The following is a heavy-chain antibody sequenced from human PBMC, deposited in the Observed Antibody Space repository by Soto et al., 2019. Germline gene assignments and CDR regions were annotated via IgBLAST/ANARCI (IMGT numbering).Heavy chain of an antibody. J-gene: IGHJ5*02. CDR1: GYTFTNSI. CDR2: ISVYSGHT. CDR3: ATSPMAARYGNWFDR. V-gene: IGHV1-18*04. Sequence: ASVKVSCKASGYTFTNSIITWVRQAPGQGLEWMGWISVYSGHTNYAPKFQGRVTVTTDTSTSTAYMDLRSLRSDDTAVYYCATSPMAARYGNWFDRWGQGTLVTVSS. D-gene: IGHD5-18*01.